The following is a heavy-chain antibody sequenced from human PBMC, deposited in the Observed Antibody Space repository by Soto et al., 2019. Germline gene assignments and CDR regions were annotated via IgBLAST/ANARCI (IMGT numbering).Heavy chain of an antibody. CDR1: GFTFTSSA. CDR2: ISGSGGNT. J-gene: IGHJ4*02. CDR3: AKQIMITFGGLIVTHFDF. D-gene: IGHD3-16*02. Sequence: GGSLRLSCAASGFTFTSSAMSWVRQAPGKGLEWVSGISGSGGNTYYAGSVKGRFTISRDISKNTLYLQMNRLRAEDTAVYYCAKQIMITFGGLIVTHFDFWGQGTLVTVSS. V-gene: IGHV3-23*01.